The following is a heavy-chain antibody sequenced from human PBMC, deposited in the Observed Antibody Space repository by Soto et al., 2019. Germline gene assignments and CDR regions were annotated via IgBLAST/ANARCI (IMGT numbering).Heavy chain of an antibody. J-gene: IGHJ3*01. D-gene: IGHD4-17*01. Sequence: EVQVLESGGGLVQPGVSLRLSCSTSEFTFSAYAMTWVRQPPGEGLEWVASISGSGGDTSYADSVKGRFSIFRDNSKNTLYLRMYSLRVEDTAVYYCTRDPNGDHIGAFDFWGQGILVTVSS. CDR3: TRDPNGDHIGAFDF. CDR1: EFTFSAYA. V-gene: IGHV3-23*01. CDR2: ISGSGGDT.